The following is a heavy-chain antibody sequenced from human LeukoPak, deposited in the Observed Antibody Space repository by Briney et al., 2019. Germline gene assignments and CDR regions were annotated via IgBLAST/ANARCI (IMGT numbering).Heavy chain of an antibody. V-gene: IGHV3-74*01. D-gene: IGHD2/OR15-2a*01. CDR3: ARDVGVDYLFDY. CDR1: GFTFSRYW. J-gene: IGHJ4*02. CDR2: IDSDGSIT. Sequence: GGSLRLSCAASGFTFSRYWMHWVRQAPGKGLVWVSFIDSDGSITNYADSVKGRFTISRDNAKNTLYLQMNSLRADDTAVYYCARDVGVDYLFDYWGQGTLVTVSS.